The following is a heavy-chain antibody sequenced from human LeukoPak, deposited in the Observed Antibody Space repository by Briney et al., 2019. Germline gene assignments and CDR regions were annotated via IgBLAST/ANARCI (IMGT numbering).Heavy chain of an antibody. CDR2: IGGSGIRV. Sequence: GGSLRLSCAASGFTFSTYGINWVRQAPGKGLEWVSGIGGSGIRVYYADSVKGRFTISRDNSKNTVYLRLSSLTVEDTAVYYCARDSRWALFDSWGQGTLVTVSS. CDR1: GFTFSTYG. V-gene: IGHV3-23*01. CDR3: ARDSRWALFDS. J-gene: IGHJ4*02. D-gene: IGHD5-24*01.